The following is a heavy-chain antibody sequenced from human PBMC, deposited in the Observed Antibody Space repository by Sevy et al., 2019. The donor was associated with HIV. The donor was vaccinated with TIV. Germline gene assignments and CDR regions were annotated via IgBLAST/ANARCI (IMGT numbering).Heavy chain of an antibody. CDR1: GYTLTEFS. D-gene: IGHD3-22*01. Sequence: GGSLRLSCQVSGYTLTEFSMHWVRQTPGKGHEWMATFDPEDGETVYAQKFQGRVTMAEDTSTDTAYMELSSLGSEDTAVYYCAITKEYYESSGSPIDYWGEGTLVTVSS. V-gene: IGHV1-24*01. J-gene: IGHJ4*02. CDR3: AITKEYYESSGSPIDY. CDR2: FDPEDGET.